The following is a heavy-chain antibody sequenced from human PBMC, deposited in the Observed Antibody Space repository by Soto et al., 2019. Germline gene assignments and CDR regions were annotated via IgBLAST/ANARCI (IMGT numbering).Heavy chain of an antibody. Sequence: GASVKVSCKASGYTFTSYGISWVRQAPGQGLEWMGWISAYNGNTDYAQNLQGRVTMTTDTSTSTAYMELRSLRSDDTAVFYCARDLGGWPDYWGQGTLVTVSS. CDR2: ISAYNGNT. CDR1: GYTFTSYG. CDR3: ARDLGGWPDY. J-gene: IGHJ4*02. V-gene: IGHV1-18*01.